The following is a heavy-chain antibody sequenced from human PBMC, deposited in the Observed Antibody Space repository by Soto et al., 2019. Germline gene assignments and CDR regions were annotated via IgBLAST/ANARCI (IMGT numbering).Heavy chain of an antibody. Sequence: ASVKVSCKASGYTFTRYGISWVRQAPGQGLEWMGWISGYNGDTNYAQKFQDRVSMTIDTSTGTAYMELRSLTSDDTAVYYCAKNGQPPYYYYGLDVWGQGTKVTVSS. J-gene: IGHJ6*02. CDR1: GYTFTRYG. D-gene: IGHD2-8*01. V-gene: IGHV1-18*01. CDR2: ISGYNGDT. CDR3: AKNGQPPYYYYGLDV.